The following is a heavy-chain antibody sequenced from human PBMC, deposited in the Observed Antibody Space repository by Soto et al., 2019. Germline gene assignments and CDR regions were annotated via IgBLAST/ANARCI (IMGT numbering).Heavy chain of an antibody. J-gene: IGHJ4*02. CDR2: IYPGDSDT. V-gene: IGHV5-51*01. Sequence: GGSLRLSCKGSGSSFTSYWIGWVRQMPGKGLEWMGIIYPGDSDTRYSPSFQGQVTISADKSISTAYLKWSSLKASDTAMYYCARTAYSIAVAGTGEEYFDYWGQGTLVTVSS. CDR1: GSSFTSYW. D-gene: IGHD6-19*01. CDR3: ARTAYSIAVAGTGEEYFDY.